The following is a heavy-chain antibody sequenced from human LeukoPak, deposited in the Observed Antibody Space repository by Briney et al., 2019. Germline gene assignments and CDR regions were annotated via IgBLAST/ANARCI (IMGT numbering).Heavy chain of an antibody. CDR3: AKDPRDENGSGSYPFDY. Sequence: SCKATGYTFSDYYMHWVRQAPGKGLEWVAFIRYDGSNKYYADSVKGRFTISRDNSKNTLYLQMNSLRAEDTAVYYCAKDPRDENGSGSYPFDYWGQGTLVTVSS. V-gene: IGHV3-30*02. CDR1: GYTFSDYY. J-gene: IGHJ4*02. CDR2: IRYDGSNK. D-gene: IGHD3-10*01.